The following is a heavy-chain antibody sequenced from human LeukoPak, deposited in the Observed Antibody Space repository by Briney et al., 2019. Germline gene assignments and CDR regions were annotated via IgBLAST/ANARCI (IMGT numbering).Heavy chain of an antibody. CDR2: IYSGGST. J-gene: IGHJ4*02. D-gene: IGHD6-13*01. V-gene: IGHV3-66*01. CDR1: GFPFSDFY. CDR3: ARWAAAVDY. Sequence: GGPLRLSCAASGFPFSDFYMTWLRQAPGKGLEWVSVIYSGGSTYYADSVKGRFTISRDNSKNTLYLQMNSLRAEDTAVYYCARWAAAVDYWGQGTLVTVSS.